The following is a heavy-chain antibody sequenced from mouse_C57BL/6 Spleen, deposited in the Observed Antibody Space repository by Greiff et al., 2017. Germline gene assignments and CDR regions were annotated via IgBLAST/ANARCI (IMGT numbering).Heavy chain of an antibody. CDR1: GYTFTSYW. V-gene: IGHV1-72*01. D-gene: IGHD2-5*01. CDR3: ARDYYSNYDYIDY. Sequence: QVQLQQPGAELVKPGASVKLSCKASGYTFTSYWMHWVKQRPGRGLEWIGRIDPNSGGTKYNEKFKSKATLTVDKTSSTDYMQLSILTSEDSAVYCCARDYYSNYDYIDYWGQGTSLTVSS. CDR2: IDPNSGGT. J-gene: IGHJ2*02.